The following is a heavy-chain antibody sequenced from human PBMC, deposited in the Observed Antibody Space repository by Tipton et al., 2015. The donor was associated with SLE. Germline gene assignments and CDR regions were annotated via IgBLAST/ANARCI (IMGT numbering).Heavy chain of an antibody. V-gene: IGHV4-59*08. J-gene: IGHJ4*02. CDR1: GGSISSYY. CDR2: LYHSGST. Sequence: TLSLTCTVSGGSISSYYWSLIRQPPGKGLEWIGYLYHSGSTNYNPSLKSRVTISVDTSKNQFSLKLSSVTAADTAVYYCARHNFDFWSGYPGYYFDYWGQGTLVTVSS. CDR3: ARHNFDFWSGYPGYYFDY. D-gene: IGHD3-3*01.